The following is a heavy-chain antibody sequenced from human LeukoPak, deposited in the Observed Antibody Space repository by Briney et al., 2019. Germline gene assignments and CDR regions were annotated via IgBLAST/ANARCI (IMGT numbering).Heavy chain of an antibody. D-gene: IGHD4-17*01. V-gene: IGHV3-30*18. CDR1: GFTFSSYA. CDR2: ISYDGSNE. Sequence: GRSLRLSCAASGFTFSSYAMHWVRQAPGKGLEWVAVISYDGSNEYYADSVKGRFTISRDNSKNTLYLQMNSLRAEDTAVYYCAKSTVTETYYFDYWGQGTLVTVSS. CDR3: AKSTVTETYYFDY. J-gene: IGHJ4*02.